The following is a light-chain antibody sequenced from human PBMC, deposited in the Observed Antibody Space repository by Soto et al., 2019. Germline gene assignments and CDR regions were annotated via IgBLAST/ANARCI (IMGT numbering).Light chain of an antibody. CDR2: LHSDGSH. CDR1: SGHSTYA. CDR3: QTWGTGINWV. Sequence: QLVLTQSPSAAASLGASVKLTCTLNSGHSTYAIAWHQQQSEKGPRYLMTLHSDGSHTKGDGIPDRFSGSSSGAERYLTISSLQSEDEAEYYCQTWGTGINWVFGGGTQLTVL. V-gene: IGLV4-69*01. J-gene: IGLJ3*02.